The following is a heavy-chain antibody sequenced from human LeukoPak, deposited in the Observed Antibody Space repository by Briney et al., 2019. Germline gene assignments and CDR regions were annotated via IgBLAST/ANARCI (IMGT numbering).Heavy chain of an antibody. CDR1: GYTFTSYY. J-gene: IGHJ4*02. V-gene: IGHV1-18*04. CDR2: ISAYNGNT. Sequence: RASVKVSCKASGYTFTSYYMHWVRQAPGQGLEWMGWISAYNGNTNYAQKLQGRVTMTTDTSTSTAYMELRSLRSDDTAVYYCARIAAAGTEDYWGQGTLVTVSS. CDR3: ARIAAAGTEDY. D-gene: IGHD6-13*01.